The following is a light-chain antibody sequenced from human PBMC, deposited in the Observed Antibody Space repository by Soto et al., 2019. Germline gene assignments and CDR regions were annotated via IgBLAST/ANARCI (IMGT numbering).Light chain of an antibody. V-gene: IGKV3-15*01. CDR1: QSVSSN. CDR2: GAS. J-gene: IGKJ4*01. Sequence: EIVMTQSPGTLSVSLGERATLSCRASQSVSSNLAWYQQKPGQAPRLLIYGASTRATGIPARFSGGGSGTDFTLTISSLQSEDFAVYYCQQYKNWPPLTFGGGTKVDIK. CDR3: QQYKNWPPLT.